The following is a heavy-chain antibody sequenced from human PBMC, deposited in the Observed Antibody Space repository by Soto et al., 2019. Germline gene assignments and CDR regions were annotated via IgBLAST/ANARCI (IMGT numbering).Heavy chain of an antibody. J-gene: IGHJ3*02. CDR3: VKDLVGQRSDILTYDAFDI. Sequence: GGSLRLSCSASGFTFSSYAMHWVRQAPGKGLEYVSAISSNGGSTYYADSVKGRFTISRDNSKNTLYLQMSSLRAEDTAVYYCVKDLVGQRSDILTYDAFDIWGQGTMVTVSS. CDR2: ISSNGGST. D-gene: IGHD3-9*01. CDR1: GFTFSSYA. V-gene: IGHV3-64D*08.